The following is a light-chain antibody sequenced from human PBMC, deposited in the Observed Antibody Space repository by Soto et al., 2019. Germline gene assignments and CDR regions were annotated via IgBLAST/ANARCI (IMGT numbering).Light chain of an antibody. Sequence: QSVLTQPPSASGAPGQRVTISSSGSRSNIGSNAVSWYQQLPGKAPKLLIYDNNQRPSGVPDRFSASKSGTSASLAISGLQSEDEADYYCAVWDDRQNCFLAFGTGTKLTVL. CDR1: RSNIGSNA. V-gene: IGLV1-44*01. CDR2: DNN. J-gene: IGLJ1*01. CDR3: AVWDDRQNCFLA.